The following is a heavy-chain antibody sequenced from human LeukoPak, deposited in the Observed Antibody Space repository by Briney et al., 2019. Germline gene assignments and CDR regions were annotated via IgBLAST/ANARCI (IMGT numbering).Heavy chain of an antibody. Sequence: GGSLRLSCAASGFTFDDYAMHWVRQGPGKGLEWVSGISWNSGSIGYADSVKGRFTISRDNAKNSLYLQMNSLRAEDTAVYSCAREDGYYDSSGYYWRWPFDYWGQGTLVTVSS. CDR1: GFTFDDYA. V-gene: IGHV3-9*01. CDR2: ISWNSGSI. CDR3: AREDGYYDSSGYYWRWPFDY. J-gene: IGHJ4*02. D-gene: IGHD3-22*01.